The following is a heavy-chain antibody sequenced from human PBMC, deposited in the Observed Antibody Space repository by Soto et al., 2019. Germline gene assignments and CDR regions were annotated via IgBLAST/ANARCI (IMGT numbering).Heavy chain of an antibody. Sequence: GESLKISCKGSGYSFTSYWIGWVRQMPGKGLEWMGIIYPGDSDTRYSPSFQGQVTISADKSISTAYLQWSSLKASDTAMYYCAIVPGIAAAEYYYGMDVWGQGTTVTVSS. CDR1: GYSFTSYW. V-gene: IGHV5-51*01. CDR3: AIVPGIAAAEYYYGMDV. D-gene: IGHD6-13*01. J-gene: IGHJ6*02. CDR2: IYPGDSDT.